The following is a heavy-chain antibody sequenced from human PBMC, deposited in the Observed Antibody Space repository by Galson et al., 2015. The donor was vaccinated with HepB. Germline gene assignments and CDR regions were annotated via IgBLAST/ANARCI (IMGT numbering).Heavy chain of an antibody. J-gene: IGHJ4*02. Sequence: SLRLSCAASGFTFSSYVMSWVRQAPGKGLEWVSAVSGSGGSTFYADSMKGRFTISRDNSKNTLYLQMNSLRAEDTAVYHCAKPRGYDFWSAYQGQSNFDYWGQGTLVTVSS. CDR1: GFTFSSYV. CDR3: AKPRGYDFWSAYQGQSNFDY. D-gene: IGHD3/OR15-3a*01. CDR2: VSGSGGST. V-gene: IGHV3-23*01.